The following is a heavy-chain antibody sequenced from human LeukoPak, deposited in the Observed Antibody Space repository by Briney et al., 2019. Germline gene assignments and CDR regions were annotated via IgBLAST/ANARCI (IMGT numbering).Heavy chain of an antibody. CDR3: ARFEDYDFWSGPSYYYYGMDV. Sequence: GGSLRLSCAASGFTFSSYSMNWVRQAPGKGLEWVSSISSSSSYIYYADSVKGRFTISRGNAKNSLYLQMNSLRAEDTAVYYCARFEDYDFWSGPSYYYYGMDVWGQGTTVTVSS. V-gene: IGHV3-21*01. D-gene: IGHD3-3*01. CDR1: GFTFSSYS. CDR2: ISSSSSYI. J-gene: IGHJ6*02.